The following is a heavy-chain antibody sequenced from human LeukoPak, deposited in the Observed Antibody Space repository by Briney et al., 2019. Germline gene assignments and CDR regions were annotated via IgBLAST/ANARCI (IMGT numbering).Heavy chain of an antibody. CDR3: ARANYYDRRGAFDI. V-gene: IGHV3-21*01. CDR1: GFTFSSYS. D-gene: IGHD3-22*01. Sequence: PGGSLRLSCVASGFTFSSYSMNWVRQAPGKGLEWVSSISSSSSYIYYADSVKGRFTISRDNAKNSLYLQMNSLRAEDTAVYYCARANYYDRRGAFDIWGQGTMVTVSS. CDR2: ISSSSSYI. J-gene: IGHJ3*02.